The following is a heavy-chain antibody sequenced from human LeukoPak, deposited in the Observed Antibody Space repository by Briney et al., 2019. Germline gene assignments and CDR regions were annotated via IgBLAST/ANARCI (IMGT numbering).Heavy chain of an antibody. CDR3: ARDRASTHSGYDYSNWFDP. Sequence: GGSLRLSCAASGFTFSSYSMYWVRQAPGKGLEWVSSISSISSYIYYADSVKGRFTISRDNAKNSLYLQMNSLRAEDTAVYYCARDRASTHSGYDYSNWFDPWGQGTLVTVSS. CDR1: GFTFSSYS. J-gene: IGHJ5*02. CDR2: ISSISSYI. D-gene: IGHD5-12*01. V-gene: IGHV3-21*01.